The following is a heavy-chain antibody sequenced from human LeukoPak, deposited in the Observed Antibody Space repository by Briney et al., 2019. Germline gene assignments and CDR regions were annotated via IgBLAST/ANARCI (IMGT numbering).Heavy chain of an antibody. D-gene: IGHD6-19*01. Sequence: PGGSLRLSCAASGFTFSSYSMNWVRQAPPKGVEWVSYVSSSSSTINYVDSVKGRFTISRDNAKNSLYLQMNSLRAEDTAVYYCARDPARSVAGPIWFDYWGQGTLVTVSS. J-gene: IGHJ4*02. V-gene: IGHV3-48*01. CDR2: VSSSSSTI. CDR3: ARDPARSVAGPIWFDY. CDR1: GFTFSSYS.